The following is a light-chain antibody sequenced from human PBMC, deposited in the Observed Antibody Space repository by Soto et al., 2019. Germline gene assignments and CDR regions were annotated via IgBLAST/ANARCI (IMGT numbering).Light chain of an antibody. CDR2: YAS. J-gene: IGKJ3*01. CDR3: QQSYTITDT. Sequence: IRVTQSASSLSASVGDRVTITCRASQTVXTPFTWYQQKPGKAPKILXVYASSLLRGGPSRLSGNGSGTDFTLTINSLQPEYFATYYCQQSYTITDTFGPGTKVDI. V-gene: IGKV1-39*01. CDR1: QTVXTP.